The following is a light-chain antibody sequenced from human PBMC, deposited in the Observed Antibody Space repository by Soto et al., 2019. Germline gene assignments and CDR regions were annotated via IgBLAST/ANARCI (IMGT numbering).Light chain of an antibody. J-gene: IGKJ1*01. Sequence: DIVMTQSPGSLAVSLGERATINCKSSQSVLYNYNNKNNLAWYQQKPGQPPKLLIYWASTRESGVPDRFSGSGSGTDFTLTISSLQAEDVAVYYCQQYYSTPWTFGQGTKVDI. CDR2: WAS. CDR3: QQYYSTPWT. CDR1: QSVLYNYNNKNN. V-gene: IGKV4-1*01.